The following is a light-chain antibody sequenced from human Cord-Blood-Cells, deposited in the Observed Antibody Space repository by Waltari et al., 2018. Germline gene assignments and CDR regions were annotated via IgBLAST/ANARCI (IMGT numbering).Light chain of an antibody. J-gene: IGKJ2*01. V-gene: IGKV3-20*01. CDR1: QSVSSSY. CDR2: GAS. Sequence: SPGTLSLSPGERATLSCRASQSVSSSYLAWYQQKPDQAPRLLIYGASSRATGIPDRFSGSGSGTDFTLTISRLEPEDFAVYYCQQYGSSYTFGQGTKLEIK. CDR3: QQYGSSYT.